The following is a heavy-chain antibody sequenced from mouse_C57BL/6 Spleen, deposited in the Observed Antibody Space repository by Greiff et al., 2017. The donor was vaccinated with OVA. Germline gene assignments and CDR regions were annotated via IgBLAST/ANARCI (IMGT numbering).Heavy chain of an antibody. V-gene: IGHV1-15*01. CDR1: GYTFTDYE. J-gene: IGHJ1*03. CDR2: IDPETGGT. Sequence: VQLQQSGAELVRPGASVTLSCKASGYTFTDYEMHWVKQTPVHGLEWIGAIDPETGGTAYNQKFKGKAILTADKSSSTAYMELRSLSSEDSAVYYCTRAPFYYGYDWYFDVWGTGTTVTVSS. CDR3: TRAPFYYGYDWYFDV. D-gene: IGHD2-2*01.